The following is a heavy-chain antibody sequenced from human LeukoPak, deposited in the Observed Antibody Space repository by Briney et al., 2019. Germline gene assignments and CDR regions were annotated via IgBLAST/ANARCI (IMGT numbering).Heavy chain of an antibody. J-gene: IGHJ4*02. CDR3: AKGVTAMNYYFDY. Sequence: GGSLRLSCAASGFTFSSYGMHWVRQAPGKGLEWVAVISYDGSNKYYADSVKGRFTISRDNSKNTLYLQVNSLRAEDTAVYYCAKGVTAMNYYFDYWGQGTLVTVSS. CDR2: ISYDGSNK. D-gene: IGHD5-18*01. V-gene: IGHV3-30*18. CDR1: GFTFSSYG.